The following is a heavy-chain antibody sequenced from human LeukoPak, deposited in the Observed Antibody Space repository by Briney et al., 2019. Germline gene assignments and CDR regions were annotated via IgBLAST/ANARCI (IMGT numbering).Heavy chain of an antibody. V-gene: IGHV5-51*01. CDR1: RYSFTSYW. J-gene: IGHJ6*02. D-gene: IGHD6-19*01. CDR2: IYPGYSDT. CDR3: ARFSVGGWYLLSYYYYGMDV. Sequence: GESLKISCKGSRYSFTSYWIGWVRQMPGKGLEWMGIIYPGYSDTRYSPSFQGQVTISADKSISTAYLQWSSLKASDTAMYYCARFSVGGWYLLSYYYYGMDVWGQGTTVTVSS.